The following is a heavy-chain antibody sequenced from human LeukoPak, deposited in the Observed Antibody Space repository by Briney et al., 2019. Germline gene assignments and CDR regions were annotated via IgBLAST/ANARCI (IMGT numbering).Heavy chain of an antibody. CDR3: TTGIFDY. J-gene: IGHJ4*02. Sequence: GGSLRLSWAASGLTLSNAWISWVRQAPGKGLEWVGRIKSKTDGGTTDYAAPVKGRFTISRDDSKNTLNLQMDSQKTEDTGVYYCTTGIFDYWGQGTLVTVSS. CDR1: GLTLSNAW. CDR2: IKSKTDGGTT. D-gene: IGHD1-14*01. V-gene: IGHV3-15*01.